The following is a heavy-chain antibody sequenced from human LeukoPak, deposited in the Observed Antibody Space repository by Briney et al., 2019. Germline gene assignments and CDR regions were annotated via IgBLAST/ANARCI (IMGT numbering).Heavy chain of an antibody. CDR3: ARNSYGSGSHDH. CDR2: INQDGHAQ. Sequence: PGGSLRLSCAASGFTFTTYWMSWVRQAPGKGLEWVANINQDGHAQYYVQSVRGRFTISRDNAKSSLYLQMNSLSVEDTGVYYCARNSYGSGSHDHWGQGTLVTVSS. CDR1: GFTFTTYW. D-gene: IGHD3-10*01. J-gene: IGHJ5*02. V-gene: IGHV3-7*01.